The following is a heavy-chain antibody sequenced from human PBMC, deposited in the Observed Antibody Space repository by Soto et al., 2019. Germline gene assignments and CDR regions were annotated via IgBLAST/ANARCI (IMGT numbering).Heavy chain of an antibody. D-gene: IGHD1-1*01. CDR1: GGSISSGGYY. CDR3: ARETAD. V-gene: IGHV4-31*01. Sequence: QVQLQESGPGVVKPAQTLSLTCTVSGGSISSGGYYWSWIRQHPGQGLVWIGYIYYSGSTYYNPSLKSQVTISVDTSKKQFPLKLSSVTAADTAVYYCARETADWGQGTLVTVSS. CDR2: IYYSGST. J-gene: IGHJ4*02.